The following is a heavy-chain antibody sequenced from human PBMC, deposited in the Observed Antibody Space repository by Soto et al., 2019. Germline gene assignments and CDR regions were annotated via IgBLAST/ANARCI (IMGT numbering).Heavy chain of an antibody. CDR2: MSGSGGST. J-gene: IGHJ6*02. CDR1: GFIISSYA. V-gene: IGHV3-23*01. CDR3: ASEGVCGGDCAHYYYYGMDV. D-gene: IGHD2-21*02. Sequence: AGSLSLTCAASGFIISSYAMRWVWKAQPTGLERVSAMSGSGGSTYYEASGKGRFTVSRDNSKNTLYLQMNSLRAEDTAVYYCASEGVCGGDCAHYYYYGMDVWGQGTTVTVSS.